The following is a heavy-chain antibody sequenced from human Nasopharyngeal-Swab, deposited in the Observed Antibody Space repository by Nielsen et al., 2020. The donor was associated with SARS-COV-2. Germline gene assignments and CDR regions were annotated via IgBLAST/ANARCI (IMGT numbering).Heavy chain of an antibody. V-gene: IGHV1-18*01. CDR1: GYTFSRYG. Sequence: ASVKVSCKASGYTFSRYGISWVRQAPGQGLEWMGWISVDNGKTDYAQKLQGRVTMTTDTSTSTAYMELRSLRSEDTAVYYCARSPYSSGWYYFDYWGQGTLVTVSS. CDR2: ISVDNGKT. CDR3: ARSPYSSGWYYFDY. J-gene: IGHJ4*02. D-gene: IGHD6-19*01.